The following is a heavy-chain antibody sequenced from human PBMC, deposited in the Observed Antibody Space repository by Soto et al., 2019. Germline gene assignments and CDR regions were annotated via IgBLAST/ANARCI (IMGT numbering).Heavy chain of an antibody. CDR1: GGTFSSYT. V-gene: IGHV1-69*02. Sequence: QVQLVQSGAEVKKPGSSVKVSCKASGGTFSSYTISWVRQAPGQGLEWMGRIIPILGIANYAQKFQGRVTITADKSTSTAYMALSSLRSEDTAVYYCARVKRLIAAAVSDAFDIWGQGTMVTVSS. CDR2: IIPILGIA. J-gene: IGHJ3*02. D-gene: IGHD6-13*01. CDR3: ARVKRLIAAAVSDAFDI.